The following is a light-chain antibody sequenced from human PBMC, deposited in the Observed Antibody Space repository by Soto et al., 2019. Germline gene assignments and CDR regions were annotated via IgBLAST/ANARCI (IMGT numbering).Light chain of an antibody. CDR2: EVF. CDR3: CSYACRATYV. J-gene: IGLJ2*01. CDR1: SSDVGSYKL. V-gene: IGLV2-23*02. Sequence: QSVLTQPASVSGSPGQSITISCTGHSSDVGSYKLVSWYQQYPGKAPKLIIFEVFKRPSGVSHRFSGSKSGNTASLTISGPPAEDEANYYCCSYACRATYVFGGGTILTVL.